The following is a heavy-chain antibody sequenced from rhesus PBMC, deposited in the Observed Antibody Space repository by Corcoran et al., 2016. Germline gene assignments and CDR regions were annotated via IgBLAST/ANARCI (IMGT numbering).Heavy chain of an antibody. CDR2: INGTMGSP. J-gene: IGHJ4*01. V-gene: IGHV4-147*01. CDR1: GGSFSGYF. Sequence: QVQLQESGPGLVKPSETLSLTFAVSGGSFSGYFWGWIRQPRVKGLEWIGYINGTMGSPGYHPALKCRVTISTATSKNQFSRKLSSVPAADTAVYYCARDRPPGYWGQGVLVTVSS. CDR3: ARDRPPGY.